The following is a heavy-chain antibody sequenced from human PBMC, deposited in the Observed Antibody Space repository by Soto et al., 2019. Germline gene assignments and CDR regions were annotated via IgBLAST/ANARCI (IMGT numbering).Heavy chain of an antibody. D-gene: IGHD2-2*01. Sequence: QVQLVESGGGVVQPGRSLRLSCAASGFTFSSYGMHWVRQAPGKGLEWVAVIWYDGSNKYYADSVKGRFTISRDNSKNTLYLQMNSLRAEDTAVYYCARDQDIVVVPAARNYYYGMDVWGQGTTVTVSS. CDR1: GFTFSSYG. V-gene: IGHV3-33*01. J-gene: IGHJ6*02. CDR3: ARDQDIVVVPAARNYYYGMDV. CDR2: IWYDGSNK.